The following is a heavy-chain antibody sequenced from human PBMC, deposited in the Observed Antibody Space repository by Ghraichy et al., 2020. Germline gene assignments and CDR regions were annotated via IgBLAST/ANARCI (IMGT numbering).Heavy chain of an antibody. D-gene: IGHD4-23*01. J-gene: IGHJ6*02. CDR2: ITSSSRFI. Sequence: GGSLRLSCVGSEFTFSSYSMNWVRQAPGKGLEWVSYITSSSRFISYADSVKGRFTVSRDNGQNSLYLQMKSLRDEGTAVYYCARGSTVVRYYYYDGMDVWGQGTTVTVSS. CDR3: ARGSTVVRYYYYDGMDV. V-gene: IGHV3-48*02. CDR1: EFTFSSYS.